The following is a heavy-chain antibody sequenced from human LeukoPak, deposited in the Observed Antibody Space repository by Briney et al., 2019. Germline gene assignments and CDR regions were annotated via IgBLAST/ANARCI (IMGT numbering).Heavy chain of an antibody. CDR3: ARTHFGYCSSTSCPSSSYYYYYYMDV. D-gene: IGHD2-2*01. Sequence: SETLSFTCTVSGGSISSYYWSWIRQPPGKGLEWIGYIYYSGSTNYNPSLKSRVTISVDTSKNQFSLKLSSVTAADTAVYYCARTHFGYCSSTSCPSSSYYYYYYMDVWGKGTTVTVSS. J-gene: IGHJ6*03. CDR1: GGSISSYY. CDR2: IYYSGST. V-gene: IGHV4-59*01.